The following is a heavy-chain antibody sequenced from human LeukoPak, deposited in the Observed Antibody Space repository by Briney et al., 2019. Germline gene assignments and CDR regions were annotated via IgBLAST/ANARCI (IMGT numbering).Heavy chain of an antibody. CDR1: GFTVSSNY. D-gene: IGHD1-14*01. J-gene: IGHJ4*02. Sequence: GGSLRLSGAASGFTVSSNYMSWIRQAPGRGLEWVSYISGSTTDTNYADSVRGRFTVSRDNAKNALYLQMDSLTVEDTAIYYCIKNTRTPTYWGQGVLVTVSS. CDR3: IKNTRTPTY. CDR2: ISGSTTDT. V-gene: IGHV3-11*06.